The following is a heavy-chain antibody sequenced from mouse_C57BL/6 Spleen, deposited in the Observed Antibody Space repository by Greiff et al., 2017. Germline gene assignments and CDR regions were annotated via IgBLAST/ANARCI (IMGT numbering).Heavy chain of an antibody. D-gene: IGHD1-1*01. J-gene: IGHJ2*01. CDR1: GYTFTGYW. CDR2: IDPSDSYT. CDR3: ARRRDYGSSPYYFDC. Sequence: LVESGAELVKPGASVKLSCKASGYTFTGYWMQWVKQRPGQGLEWIGEIDPSDSYTNYNQKFKGKATLTVDTSSSTAYMPLSSLTSEDSAVYYCARRRDYGSSPYYFDCRGQSTTVTAAS. V-gene: IGHV1-50*01.